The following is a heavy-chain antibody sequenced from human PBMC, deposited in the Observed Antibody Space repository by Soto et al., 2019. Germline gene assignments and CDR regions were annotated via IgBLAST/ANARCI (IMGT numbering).Heavy chain of an antibody. D-gene: IGHD4-17*01. CDR1: GFTFSNHV. V-gene: IGHV3-48*01. J-gene: IGHJ4*02. Sequence: EEQLVESGGGLVQPGGSLRLSCAASGFTFSNHVMYWVRQAPGKGLEWVSSINSGSTSIYYADSVKGRFTISRDNGKNSLYLQMSSLRADDTAVYYCLNGDYYVGQGTLVTVSS. CDR2: INSGSTSI. CDR3: LNGDYY.